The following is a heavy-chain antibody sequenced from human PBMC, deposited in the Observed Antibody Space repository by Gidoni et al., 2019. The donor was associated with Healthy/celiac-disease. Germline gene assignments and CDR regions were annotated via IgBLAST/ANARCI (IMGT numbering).Heavy chain of an antibody. D-gene: IGHD6-13*01. J-gene: IGHJ6*02. CDR2: IKSKTDGGTT. CDR3: TTPAGSSSPYYYYGMDV. CDR1: GFTFSNAW. V-gene: IGHV3-15*01. Sequence: EVQLLESGGGLVKPGGSLRLSCAASGFTFSNAWMRWVRQAPGKELEWVGRIKSKTDGGTTDYAAPVKGRFTISREDSKNTLYMQMNSLKTEDTAVYYCTTPAGSSSPYYYYGMDVWGQGTTVTVSS.